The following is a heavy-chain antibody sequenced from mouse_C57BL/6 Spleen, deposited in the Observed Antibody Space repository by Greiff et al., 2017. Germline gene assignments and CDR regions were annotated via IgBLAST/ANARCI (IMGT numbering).Heavy chain of an antibody. CDR3: ARNGDYGPYYYAMGY. J-gene: IGHJ4*01. D-gene: IGHD2-13*01. CDR2: ICSGGST. CDR1: GFSLTSYG. V-gene: IGHV2-2*01. Sequence: VQLQQSGPGLVQPSQSLSITCTVSGFSLTSYGVHWVRQFPGKGLEWLGVICSGGSTDYNAALISRLSISKENSKSQVFFKMNSLQADDTAIYYCARNGDYGPYYYAMGYWGQGVSVTASS.